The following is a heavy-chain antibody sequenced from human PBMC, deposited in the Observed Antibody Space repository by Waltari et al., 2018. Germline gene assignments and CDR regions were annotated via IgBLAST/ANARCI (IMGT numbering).Heavy chain of an antibody. CDR1: GGTFSSYA. D-gene: IGHD4-17*01. J-gene: IGHJ2*01. V-gene: IGHV1-69*12. CDR3: AREGRVDYGGNRGNWYFDL. CDR2: YIPIFCTA. Sequence: QVQLVQSGAEVKKPGSSVKVSCKASGGTFSSYAISWVRQAPGQGLEWMGWYIPIFCTANYAQKFQGRVTITADESTSTAYMELSSLRSEDTAVYYCAREGRVDYGGNRGNWYFDLWGRGTLVTVSS.